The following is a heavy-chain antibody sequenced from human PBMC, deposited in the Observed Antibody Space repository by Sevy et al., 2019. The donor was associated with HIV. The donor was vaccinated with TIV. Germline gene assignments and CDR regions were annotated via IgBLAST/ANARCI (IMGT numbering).Heavy chain of an antibody. V-gene: IGHV3-9*01. CDR2: ISWDGGTI. J-gene: IGHJ4*02. CDR3: AKGFGDLLETVDY. D-gene: IGHD3-10*01. Sequence: GGSLRLSCVASGFTFDDYAMHWVRQGPGRGLEWVSGISWDGGTIGYADSVKGRFTISRDNAKNSLNLEMNSLRTEDTALYYCAKGFGDLLETVDYWGRGTLVTVSS. CDR1: GFTFDDYA.